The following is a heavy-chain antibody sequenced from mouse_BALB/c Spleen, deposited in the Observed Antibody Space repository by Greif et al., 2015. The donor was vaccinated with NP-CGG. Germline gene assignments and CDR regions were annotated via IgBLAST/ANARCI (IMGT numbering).Heavy chain of an antibody. CDR1: GYTFTSYW. V-gene: IGHV1-69*02. J-gene: IGHJ2*01. CDR3: TRDHSRGFDY. CDR2: IYPSDSYT. Sequence: VKLMESGAELVRPGASVKLSCKASGYTFTSYWINWVKQRPGQGLEWIGNIYPSDSYTNYNQKFKDKATLTVDKSSSTAYMQLSSPTSEDSAVYYCTRDHSRGFDYWGQGTTLTVSS.